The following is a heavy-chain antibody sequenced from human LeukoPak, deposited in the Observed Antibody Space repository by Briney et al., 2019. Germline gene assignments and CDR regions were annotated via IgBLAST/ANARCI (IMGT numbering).Heavy chain of an antibody. CDR2: INHSGST. CDR1: GGSFSGYY. CDR3: ARERVYYYYMDV. V-gene: IGHV4-34*01. D-gene: IGHD5-24*01. Sequence: PSETLSLTCAVYGGSFSGYYWSWIRQPPGKGLEWIGEINHSGSTNYNPSLKSRVTISVDTSKNQFSLKLSSVTAADTAVYYCARERVYYYYMDVWGKGTTVTVSS. J-gene: IGHJ6*03.